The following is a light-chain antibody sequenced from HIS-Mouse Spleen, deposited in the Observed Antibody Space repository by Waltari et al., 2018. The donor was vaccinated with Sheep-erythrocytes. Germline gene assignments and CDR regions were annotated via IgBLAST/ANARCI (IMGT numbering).Light chain of an antibody. Sequence: EIVMTQSPATLSVSPGERATPSWRASQSVSSNLAWYQQKPGQAPRLLIYGASTRATGIPARFSGSGSGTEFTLTISSMQSEDFAVYYCQQYNNWPPPYTFGQGTKLEIK. CDR3: QQYNNWPPPYT. CDR1: QSVSSN. V-gene: IGKV3-15*01. J-gene: IGKJ2*01. CDR2: GAS.